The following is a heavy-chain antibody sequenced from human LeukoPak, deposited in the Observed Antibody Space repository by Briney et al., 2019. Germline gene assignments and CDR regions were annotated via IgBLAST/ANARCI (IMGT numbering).Heavy chain of an antibody. Sequence: GGSLRLSCAASGFTFSSFAMSWVRQAPGKGLDWFSAISNNGDNTYYADSVKGRFSISRDNSKNTLFLHMNTLRAEDTAIHYCAKDRTVGASYWYFDLWGRGTLVTVSS. V-gene: IGHV3-23*01. J-gene: IGHJ2*01. D-gene: IGHD1-26*01. CDR1: GFTFSSFA. CDR2: ISNNGDNT. CDR3: AKDRTVGASYWYFDL.